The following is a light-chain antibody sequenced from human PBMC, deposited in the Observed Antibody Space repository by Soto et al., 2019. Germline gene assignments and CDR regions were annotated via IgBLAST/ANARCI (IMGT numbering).Light chain of an antibody. CDR3: QQYNSYPYT. V-gene: IGKV1-5*01. CDR2: DAS. Sequence: DLQMTQSPSTLSASVGDRVTITCRASQSISSWLAWYQQKPGKAPQLLIYDASSLESGVPSRFSGSGSGTEFTLTISSLQPDDFATYYCQQYNSYPYTFGQGTKLEIK. J-gene: IGKJ2*01. CDR1: QSISSW.